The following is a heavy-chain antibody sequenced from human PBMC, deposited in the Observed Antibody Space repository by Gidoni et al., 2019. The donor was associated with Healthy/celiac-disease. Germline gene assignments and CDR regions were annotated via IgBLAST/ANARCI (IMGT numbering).Heavy chain of an antibody. J-gene: IGHJ4*02. D-gene: IGHD3-10*01. Sequence: EVQLLESGGGLVQPGGSLCLSGPASGFTFSGYAMGWVRQAPGKGLEWVSAISGSGGSTYYADSVKGRFTISRDNSKNTLYLQMNSLRAEDTAVYYCAKEWNTMVQGVIIWGQGTLVTVSS. V-gene: IGHV3-23*01. CDR2: ISGSGGST. CDR3: AKEWNTMVQGVII. CDR1: GFTFSGYA.